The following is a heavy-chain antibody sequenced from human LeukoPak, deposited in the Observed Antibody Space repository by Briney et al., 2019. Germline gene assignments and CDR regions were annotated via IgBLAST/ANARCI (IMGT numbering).Heavy chain of an antibody. D-gene: IGHD4-17*01. CDR2: IYYSGST. CDR3: AREGLYGDYVWSLDY. Sequence: SEILSLTCTVSGGSVSSGSYYWSWIRQPPGKGLEWIGYIYYSGSTNYNPSLKTRVTISVDTSKNQFSLKLSSVTAADTAVYYCAREGLYGDYVWSLDYWGQGTLVTVSS. CDR1: GGSVSSGSYY. J-gene: IGHJ4*02. V-gene: IGHV4-61*01.